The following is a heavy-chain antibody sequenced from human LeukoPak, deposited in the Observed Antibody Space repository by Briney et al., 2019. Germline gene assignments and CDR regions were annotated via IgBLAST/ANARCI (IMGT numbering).Heavy chain of an antibody. V-gene: IGHV4-4*02. Sequence: SETLSLTCAVSGGSISSSNWWSWVRQPPGKGLEWIGEIYHSGSTNYNPSLKSRVTISVDKSKNQFSLKLSSVTAADTAVYYCAGEGGVWSMGYYYYYGMDVWGQGTTVTVSS. CDR3: AGEGGVWSMGYYYYYGMDV. CDR2: IYHSGST. D-gene: IGHD1-26*01. J-gene: IGHJ6*02. CDR1: GGSISSSNW.